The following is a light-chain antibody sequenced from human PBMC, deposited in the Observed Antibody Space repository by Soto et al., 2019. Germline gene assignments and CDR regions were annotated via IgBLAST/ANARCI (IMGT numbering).Light chain of an antibody. Sequence: DIQMTQSPSSLSASVGDRVTITCRASQSISSYLNWYQQKPGKAPKLLIYAASNLQSGVPSRFSGSGSGTDFTLKISRVEAEDVGVYYCMQALQTRTFGQGTKVDIK. CDR1: QSISSY. CDR2: AAS. J-gene: IGKJ1*01. CDR3: MQALQTRT. V-gene: IGKV1-39*01.